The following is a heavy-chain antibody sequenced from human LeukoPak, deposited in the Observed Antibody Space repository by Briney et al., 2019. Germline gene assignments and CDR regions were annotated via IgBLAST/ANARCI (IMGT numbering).Heavy chain of an antibody. CDR3: ARANYYGSGSYKAPFDY. D-gene: IGHD3-10*01. CDR1: GGSISSGSYY. J-gene: IGHJ4*02. Sequence: PSETLSLTCTVSGGSISSGSYYWGWIRQPPGKGLEWVGSIYYSGSTYYNPSLKSRVTISVDTSKNQFSLKLSSVTAADTAVYYCARANYYGSGSYKAPFDYWGQGTLVTVSS. V-gene: IGHV4-39*01. CDR2: IYYSGST.